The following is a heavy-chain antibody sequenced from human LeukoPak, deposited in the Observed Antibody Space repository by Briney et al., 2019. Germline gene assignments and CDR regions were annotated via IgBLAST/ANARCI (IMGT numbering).Heavy chain of an antibody. CDR3: ARHWAAAGNTAEPYYYYYGMDV. CDR2: IYPGDSDT. V-gene: IGHV5-51*01. J-gene: IGHJ6*02. CDR1: GYSFTSYW. Sequence: GESLKISCKGSGYSFTSYWIGWVRQMPGKGLEWMGIIYPGDSDTRYSPSFQGQVTISADKSISTAYLQWSSLKASDTAMYYCARHWAAAGNTAEPYYYYYGMDVWGQGTTVTVSS. D-gene: IGHD6-13*01.